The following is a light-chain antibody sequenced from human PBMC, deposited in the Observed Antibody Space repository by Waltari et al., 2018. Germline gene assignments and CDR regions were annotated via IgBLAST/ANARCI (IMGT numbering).Light chain of an antibody. CDR2: DVS. Sequence: EIVLTQSPATLSLSPGERATLSCRARQSVSSYLAWYQQKPGQAPRLLIYDVSNRATGIPARFSGSGSGTDFTLTIISLEPEDFAVYYCQQRINWPSLTFGGGSKVEIK. V-gene: IGKV3-11*01. J-gene: IGKJ4*01. CDR3: QQRINWPSLT. CDR1: QSVSSY.